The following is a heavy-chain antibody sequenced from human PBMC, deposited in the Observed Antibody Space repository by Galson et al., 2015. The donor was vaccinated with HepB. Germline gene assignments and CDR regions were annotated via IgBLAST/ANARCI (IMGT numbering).Heavy chain of an antibody. J-gene: IGHJ6*02. CDR3: ARRGMLVPGMDV. CDR1: GYTFTSYA. CDR2: INAGNGNT. Sequence: SVKVSCKASGYTFTSYAMHWVRQAPGQRLERMGWINAGNGNTKYSQKFQGRVTITRDTSASTAYMELSSLRSEDTAVYYCARRGMLVPGMDVWGQGTTVTVSS. D-gene: IGHD6-13*01. V-gene: IGHV1-3*01.